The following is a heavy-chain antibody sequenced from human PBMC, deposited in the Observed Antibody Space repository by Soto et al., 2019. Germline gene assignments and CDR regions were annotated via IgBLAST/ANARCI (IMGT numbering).Heavy chain of an antibody. CDR3: ARERYCSSTSCYLRDY. CDR1: GFTFSSYG. CDR2: IWYDGSNK. V-gene: IGHV3-33*01. Sequence: GGSLRLSCAASGFTFSSYGMHWVRQAPGKGLEWVAVIWYDGSNKYYADSVKGRFTISRDNSKNTLYLQMNSLRAEDTAVYYCARERYCSSTSCYLRDYWGQGTLVTVSS. D-gene: IGHD2-2*01. J-gene: IGHJ4*02.